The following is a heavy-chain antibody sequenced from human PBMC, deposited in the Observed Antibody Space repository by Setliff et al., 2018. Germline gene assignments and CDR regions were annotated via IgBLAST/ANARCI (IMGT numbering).Heavy chain of an antibody. Sequence: LSLTCSVSGGSISSGSYYWGWIRQSPGKGLEWIGSMYYSGSTYYNPSLKGRVTLSVDTTKNQFSLKLTSMTAADTAVYFCARHLLVQGTYHFDYWGQGSPVTVS. J-gene: IGHJ4*02. D-gene: IGHD3-10*01. CDR1: GGSISSGSYY. CDR3: ARHLLVQGTYHFDY. CDR2: MYYSGST. V-gene: IGHV4-39*01.